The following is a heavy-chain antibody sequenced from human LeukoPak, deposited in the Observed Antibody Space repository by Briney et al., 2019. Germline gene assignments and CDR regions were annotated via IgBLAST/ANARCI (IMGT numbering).Heavy chain of an antibody. CDR3: ARDTRTMTAVTRGQHYYYGLDV. CDR2: INPSDGGT. D-gene: IGHD4-17*01. Sequence: ASVRVSCKASGYTFTNYYLHWVRRAPGHGLEWMAIINPSDGGTYYEQKLQGRVTVTRDTSTSTVYMELSSLRSEDTAVYYCARDTRTMTAVTRGQHYYYGLDVWGQGTTVTVSS. CDR1: GYTFTNYY. J-gene: IGHJ6*02. V-gene: IGHV1-46*01.